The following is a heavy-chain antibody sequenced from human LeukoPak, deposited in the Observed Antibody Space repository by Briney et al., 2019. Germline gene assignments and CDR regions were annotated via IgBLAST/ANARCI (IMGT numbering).Heavy chain of an antibody. J-gene: IGHJ4*02. CDR2: ISYDGNNE. Sequence: PGGSLRLSCAASAFTFSSYAMHWVRQAPGKGLGWVAVISYDGNNEYYADSVKGRFTISRDNSKNTLYLQMNSLRPEDTALYYCARSNGGNFNSWGQGTLVTVSS. V-gene: IGHV3-30*04. CDR3: ARSNGGNFNS. CDR1: AFTFSSYA. D-gene: IGHD2-8*01.